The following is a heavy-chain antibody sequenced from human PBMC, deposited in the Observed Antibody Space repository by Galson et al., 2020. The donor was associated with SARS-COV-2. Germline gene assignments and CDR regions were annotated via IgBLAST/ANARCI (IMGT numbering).Heavy chain of an antibody. Sequence: ASETLSLTCTVSGGSITSDNHYWGWIRQPPGQGLEWITTFFYTGRTYYNPSLRSRVTISVDTSKNQFSLKLASVTAADTAVYYCGKLGAAAGPGGYWGQGALVAVSS. CDR2: FFYTGRT. CDR3: GKLGAAAGPGGY. J-gene: IGHJ4*02. CDR1: GGSITSDNHY. V-gene: IGHV4-39*01. D-gene: IGHD6-13*01.